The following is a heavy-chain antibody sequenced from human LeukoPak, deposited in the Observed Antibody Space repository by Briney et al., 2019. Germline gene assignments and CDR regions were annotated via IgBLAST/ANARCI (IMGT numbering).Heavy chain of an antibody. V-gene: IGHV1-69*06. Sequence: GASVKVSCKASGGTFSSYAISWVRQAPGQGLEWMGGIIPIFGTANYAQKFQGRVTITADKSTSTAYMELSSLRSEDTAVYYCARLAQHRYYYDTSAYRYYFDYWAREPLSPSPQ. J-gene: IGHJ4*02. CDR1: GGTFSSYA. CDR2: IIPIFGTA. CDR3: ARLAQHRYYYDTSAYRYYFDY. D-gene: IGHD3-22*01.